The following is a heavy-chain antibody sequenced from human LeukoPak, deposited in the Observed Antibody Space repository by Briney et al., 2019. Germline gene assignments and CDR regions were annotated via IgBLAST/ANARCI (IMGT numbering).Heavy chain of an antibody. CDR1: GFTFSSYG. Sequence: HPGRSLRLSCAASGFTFSSYGMPWVRQAPGKGLEGVAVIWYDGSNKYYADSVKGRFTISRDNSKNTLYLQMNSLRAEDTAVYYCARENRPGIAAAGTGYWGQGTLVTVSS. D-gene: IGHD6-13*01. CDR3: ARENRPGIAAAGTGY. V-gene: IGHV3-33*01. J-gene: IGHJ4*02. CDR2: IWYDGSNK.